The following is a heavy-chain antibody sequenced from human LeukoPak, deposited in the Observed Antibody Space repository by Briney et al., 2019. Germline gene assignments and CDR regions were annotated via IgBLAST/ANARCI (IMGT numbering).Heavy chain of an antibody. Sequence: GGSLRLSCAASGFTFSTYGMHWVRQAPGKGLEWVALIWYDGSNKYSTDSVRGRFTISRDNSKNTLYLQMNSLRAEDTAVYYCARGKYCSSTSCIGDYFDPWGQGTLVTVSS. D-gene: IGHD2-2*01. CDR3: ARGKYCSSTSCIGDYFDP. CDR1: GFTFSTYG. J-gene: IGHJ5*02. V-gene: IGHV3-33*01. CDR2: IWYDGSNK.